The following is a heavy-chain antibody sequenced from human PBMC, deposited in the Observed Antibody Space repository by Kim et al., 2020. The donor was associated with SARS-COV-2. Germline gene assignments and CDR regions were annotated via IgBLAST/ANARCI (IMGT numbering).Heavy chain of an antibody. CDR1: GGSISSYY. V-gene: IGHV4-59*01. Sequence: SETLSLTCTVSGGSISSYYWSWIRQPPGKGLEWIGYIYYSGSTNYNPSLKSRVTISVDTSKNQFSLKLSSVTAADTAVYYCASLQVGATSWFDPWGQGTLVTVSS. CDR3: ASLQVGATSWFDP. CDR2: IYYSGST. D-gene: IGHD1-26*01. J-gene: IGHJ5*02.